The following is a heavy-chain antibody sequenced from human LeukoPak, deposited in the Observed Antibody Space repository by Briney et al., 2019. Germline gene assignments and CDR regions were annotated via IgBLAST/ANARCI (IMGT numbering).Heavy chain of an antibody. CDR3: AATMVRGVHTHFDY. J-gene: IGHJ4*02. D-gene: IGHD3-10*01. Sequence: SETLSLTCTVSGASIGSYYWSWIRQPPGKGLEWVGYMYYSGSTNYSPSLKSRVTISVDTSKNQFSLKLTSVTAADTAVYFCAATMVRGVHTHFDYWGQGTLATVSS. CDR1: GASIGSYY. V-gene: IGHV4-59*08. CDR2: MYYSGST.